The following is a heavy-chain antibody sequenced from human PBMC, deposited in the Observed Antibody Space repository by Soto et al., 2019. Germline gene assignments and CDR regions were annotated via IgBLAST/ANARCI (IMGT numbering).Heavy chain of an antibody. D-gene: IGHD2-2*01. J-gene: IGHJ6*02. CDR3: AKEDIVVVPAHKDYYYGMDV. V-gene: IGHV3-30*18. CDR1: GFTFSSYG. CDR2: ISYDGSNK. Sequence: GGSLRLSCAASGFTFSSYGMHWVRQAPGKGLEWVAVISYDGSNKYYADSVKGRFTISRDNSKNTLYLQMNSLRAEDTAVYYCAKEDIVVVPAHKDYYYGMDVRGQGTTVTVSS.